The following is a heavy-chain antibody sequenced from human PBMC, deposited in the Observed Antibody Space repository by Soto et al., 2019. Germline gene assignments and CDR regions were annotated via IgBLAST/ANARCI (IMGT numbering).Heavy chain of an antibody. CDR1: GITFIYAW. CDR2: IKSQASGGTI. CDR3: THLLSLAHPYSYL. V-gene: IGHV3-15*07. Sequence: EVQLVESGGGLVKPGGSLRLSCAASGITFIYAWMDWVRQAPGKRLEWVGRIKSQASGGTIDYAAPVKGRFTSSRDDSKNTVYLQMDSLKTEDTAVYYCTHLLSLAHPYSYLWGQGTQVTVSS. D-gene: IGHD2-21*01. J-gene: IGHJ4*02.